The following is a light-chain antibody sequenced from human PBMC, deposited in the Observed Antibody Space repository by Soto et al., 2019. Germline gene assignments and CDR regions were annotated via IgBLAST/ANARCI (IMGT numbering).Light chain of an antibody. Sequence: EKDITPSPDTLSVSPVEGSPLSRRASQSVRSNLAWYQEKPGQAPRLLIYGASTRATGIPARFSGSGSGTEFTLTINSLQSEDFAVYYCQQYNNWPRTFGQGTKVDIK. CDR3: QQYNNWPRT. V-gene: IGKV3-15*01. CDR2: GAS. CDR1: QSVRSN. J-gene: IGKJ1*01.